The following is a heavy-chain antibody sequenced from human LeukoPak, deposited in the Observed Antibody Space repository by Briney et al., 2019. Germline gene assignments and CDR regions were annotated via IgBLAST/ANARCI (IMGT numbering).Heavy chain of an antibody. J-gene: IGHJ4*02. CDR3: ASPAYGDSFFDY. Sequence: GGSLRLSCAASGFTFSSYSMNWVRQAPGKGLEWVSSVSSSSSYIYYADSVKGRFTISRDNAKNSLYLQMNILRAEDTAVYYCASPAYGDSFFDYWGQRTLVTVSS. CDR2: VSSSSSYI. CDR1: GFTFSSYS. D-gene: IGHD4-17*01. V-gene: IGHV3-21*01.